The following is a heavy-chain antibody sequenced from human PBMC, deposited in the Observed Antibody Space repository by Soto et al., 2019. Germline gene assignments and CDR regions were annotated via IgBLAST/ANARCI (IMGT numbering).Heavy chain of an antibody. CDR3: AKDRAARYYYDSSGFDY. CDR1: GFTFSSYG. CDR2: ISYDGSNK. D-gene: IGHD3-22*01. Sequence: GGSLRLSCAASGFTFSSYGMHWVRQAPGKGLEWVAVISYDGSNKYYADSVKGRFTISRDNSKNTLYLQMNSLRAEDTAVYYCAKDRAARYYYDSSGFDYCGQGTLVTVSS. J-gene: IGHJ4*02. V-gene: IGHV3-30*18.